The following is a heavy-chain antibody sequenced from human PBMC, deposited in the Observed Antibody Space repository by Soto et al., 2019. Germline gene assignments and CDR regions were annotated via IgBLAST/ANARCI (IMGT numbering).Heavy chain of an antibody. J-gene: IGHJ6*02. V-gene: IGHV4-34*01. CDR3: ARLGRTYYDFWSGYFSYYGMDV. D-gene: IGHD3-3*01. CDR2: INHSGST. CDR1: GGSFSGYY. Sequence: QVQLQQWGAGLLKPSETLSLTCAVYGGSFSGYYWSWIRQPPGKGLEWIGEINHSGSTNYNPSLKSRVTISVDPSKNQFSLKLSSVTAADTAVYYCARLGRTYYDFWSGYFSYYGMDVWGQGTTVTVSS.